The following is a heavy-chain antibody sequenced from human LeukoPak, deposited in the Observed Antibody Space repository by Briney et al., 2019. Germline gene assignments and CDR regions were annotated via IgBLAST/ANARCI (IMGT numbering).Heavy chain of an antibody. V-gene: IGHV3-43*02. CDR2: ISGDGGST. CDR1: GFTFDDYA. CDR3: AKDLPHYYDSSGFYGDYFDY. J-gene: IGHJ4*02. D-gene: IGHD3-22*01. Sequence: PGGSLRLSCAASGFTFDDYAMHWVRQAPGKGLEWVSLISGDGGSTYYADSVKGRFTISRDNSKNSLYLQMNSLRTEDTALYYCAKDLPHYYDSSGFYGDYFDYWGQGTLVTVSS.